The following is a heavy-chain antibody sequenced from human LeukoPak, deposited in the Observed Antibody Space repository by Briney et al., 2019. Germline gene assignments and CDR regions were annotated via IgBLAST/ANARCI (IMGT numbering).Heavy chain of an antibody. Sequence: KASETLSLTCAVSGGSISSGGYSWSWIRQPPGKGLEWIGYIYHSGSTYYNLSLKSRVTISVDRSKNQFSLKLSSVTAADTAVYYCAGTAYCSSTSCVNWFDPWGQGTLVTVS. CDR2: IYHSGST. J-gene: IGHJ5*02. CDR1: GGSISSGGYS. CDR3: AGTAYCSSTSCVNWFDP. D-gene: IGHD2-2*01. V-gene: IGHV4-30-2*01.